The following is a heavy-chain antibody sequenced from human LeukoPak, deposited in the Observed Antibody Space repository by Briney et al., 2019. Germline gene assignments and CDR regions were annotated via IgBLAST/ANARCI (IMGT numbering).Heavy chain of an antibody. CDR3: ARGPHWDPHFDY. CDR2: INPNSGGT. J-gene: IGHJ4*02. CDR1: GFTFTAYH. Sequence: ASVKVSCKASGFTFTAYHMHWVRQAPGPGLEWMGWINPNSGGTNYAQKFQGRVTMTRDTSISTAYMELSGLRSDDTAVYYCARGPHWDPHFDYWGQGTLVTVSS. D-gene: IGHD7-27*01. V-gene: IGHV1-2*02.